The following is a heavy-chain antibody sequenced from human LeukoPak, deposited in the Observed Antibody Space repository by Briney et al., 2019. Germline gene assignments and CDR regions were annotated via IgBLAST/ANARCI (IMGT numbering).Heavy chain of an antibody. D-gene: IGHD3-22*01. Sequence: PSETLSLTCAVSAYSISIGYYWGWIRQPPGKGLEWSGSIYHSGSTYYNPSLKSRVTISVDTSKNQFSLKLSSVTAADTAVYYCARGAKKSYDSSGYFFDYWGQGTLVTVSS. CDR1: AYSISIGYY. CDR3: ARGAKKSYDSSGYFFDY. J-gene: IGHJ4*02. CDR2: IYHSGST. V-gene: IGHV4-38-2*01.